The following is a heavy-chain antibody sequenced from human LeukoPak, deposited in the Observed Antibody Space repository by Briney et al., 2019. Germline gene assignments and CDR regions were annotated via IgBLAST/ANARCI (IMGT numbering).Heavy chain of an antibody. CDR3: ARALDY. J-gene: IGHJ4*02. CDR1: GFTFSSYS. CDR2: ISSSSSTI. Sequence: GSLRLSCAASGFTFSSYSMNWVRQAPGEGLEWVSYISSSSSTIYYADSVKGRFTISRDNAKNSLYLQMNSLRAEDTAVYYCARALDYWGQGTLVTVSS. V-gene: IGHV3-48*04.